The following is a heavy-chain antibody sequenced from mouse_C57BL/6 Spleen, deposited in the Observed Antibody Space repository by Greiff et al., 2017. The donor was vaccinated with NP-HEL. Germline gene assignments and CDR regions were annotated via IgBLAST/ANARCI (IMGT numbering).Heavy chain of an antibody. CDR1: GYTFTSYW. CDR3: ARGDGHAGAMDY. CDR2: IYPGSGST. Sequence: VKLQQPGAELVKPGASVKMSCKASGYTFTSYWITWVKQRPGQGLEWIGDIYPGSGSTNYNEKFKSKATLTVDTSSSTAYMQLSSLTSEDSAVYYCARGDGHAGAMDYWGQGTSVTVSS. J-gene: IGHJ4*01. D-gene: IGHD2-3*01. V-gene: IGHV1-55*01.